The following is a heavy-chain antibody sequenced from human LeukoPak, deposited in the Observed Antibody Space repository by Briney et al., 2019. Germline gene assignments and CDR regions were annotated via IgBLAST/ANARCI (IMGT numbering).Heavy chain of an antibody. Sequence: GGFLRLSFAALGFTFSSYAMSGVRQAPGKGLEWVSAISGSGGSTYYADSVKGRFTISRDNSKNTLYLQMNSLGAEDPAVFCCAKGIALYVFWSGFQVGLLDYWGQGTLVTVSS. CDR2: ISGSGGST. CDR3: AKGIALYVFWSGFQVGLLDY. J-gene: IGHJ4*02. D-gene: IGHD3-3*01. CDR1: GFTFSSYA. V-gene: IGHV3-23*01.